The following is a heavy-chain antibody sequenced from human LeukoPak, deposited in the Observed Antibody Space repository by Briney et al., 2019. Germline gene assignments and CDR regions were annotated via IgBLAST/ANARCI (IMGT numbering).Heavy chain of an antibody. V-gene: IGHV4-59*01. CDR1: GGSISSYY. CDR3: ARDFGPYSSGIDP. D-gene: IGHD6-19*01. J-gene: IGHJ5*02. Sequence: SETLSLTCTVSGGSISSYYWSWIRQPPGKGLEWIGYIYYSGSTNYNPSLKSRVTISVDTSKNQFSLKLSSVTAADTAVYYCARDFGPYSSGIDPWGQGTLVTVSS. CDR2: IYYSGST.